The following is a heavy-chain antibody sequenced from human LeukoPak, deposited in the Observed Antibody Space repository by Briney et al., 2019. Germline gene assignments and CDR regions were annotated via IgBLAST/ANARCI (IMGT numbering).Heavy chain of an antibody. V-gene: IGHV1-18*01. D-gene: IGHD3-3*01. CDR3: VRDTSYDFWSDPTELLDV. CDR1: GYSFINYG. J-gene: IGHJ3*01. Sequence: ASVKVSCKASGYSFINYGMTWVRQAPGQGLEWMGWISAHNGNRNYAQKIQGRVTMTTDTSTSAVYMELRSLSSDDTAVYYCVRDTSYDFWSDPTELLDVGGQGTRVTVS. CDR2: ISAHNGNR.